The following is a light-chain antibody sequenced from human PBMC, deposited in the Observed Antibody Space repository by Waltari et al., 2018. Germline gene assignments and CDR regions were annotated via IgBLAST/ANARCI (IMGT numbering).Light chain of an antibody. Sequence: DIQMTQFPTSLSASVEDRVTITCRASQTITNYLNWYQQKSGKAPRLLIYGASNLQGGVPSRFRCSGSGKDFNLTIRNLQPEDFATYYCQQTYITPRTFGPGTKVEIK. V-gene: IGKV1-39*01. CDR2: GAS. J-gene: IGKJ1*01. CDR3: QQTYITPRT. CDR1: QTITNY.